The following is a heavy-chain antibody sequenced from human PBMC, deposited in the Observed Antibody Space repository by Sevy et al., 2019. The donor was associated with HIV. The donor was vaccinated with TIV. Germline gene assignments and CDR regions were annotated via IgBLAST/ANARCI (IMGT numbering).Heavy chain of an antibody. CDR3: ARHRSQGVVIIPGSGYHYGADL. CDR1: GYTFNMYG. D-gene: IGHD3-3*01. V-gene: IGHV1-18*04. CDR2: ISAYSGDI. J-gene: IGHJ6*02. Sequence: GASVKVSCKASGYTFNMYGISWVRQAPGQGLEWMGWISAYSGDIEYRQMFRGRVTLTTDRSTNTAYMELRRLTSDDTAVYYCARHRSQGVVIIPGSGYHYGADLWGQGTMVTVSS.